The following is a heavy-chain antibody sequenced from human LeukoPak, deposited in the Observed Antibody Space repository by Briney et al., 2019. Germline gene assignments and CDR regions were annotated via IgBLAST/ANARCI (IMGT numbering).Heavy chain of an antibody. J-gene: IGHJ6*02. V-gene: IGHV3-21*01. Sequence: GGSLRLSCAASGFTFSSYSMNWVRQAPGKGLEWVSSISSSSSYIYYADSVKGRFTISRDNAKNSLYLQMNSLRAEDTAVYYCYSSGWVDYYYGMDVWGQGTTVTVSS. CDR2: ISSSSSYI. CDR3: YSSGWVDYYYGMDV. D-gene: IGHD6-19*01. CDR1: GFTFSSYS.